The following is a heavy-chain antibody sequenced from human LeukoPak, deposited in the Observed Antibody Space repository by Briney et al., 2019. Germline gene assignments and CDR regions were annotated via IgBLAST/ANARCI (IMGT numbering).Heavy chain of an antibody. CDR3: GGVCGGLRVPDY. Sequence: SQTRSPTCTLPGGSFRSTGSDWCWIRQHPGKGLEWIGYIYYSGSTYYNPSLKSRGTISGDTSKTQFSLQLSSVNAAHTAEYPYGGVCGGLRVPDYWGQGTLVTVSS. V-gene: IGHV4-30-4*08. D-gene: IGHD2-21*01. CDR2: IYYSGST. J-gene: IGHJ4*02. CDR1: GGSFRSTGSD.